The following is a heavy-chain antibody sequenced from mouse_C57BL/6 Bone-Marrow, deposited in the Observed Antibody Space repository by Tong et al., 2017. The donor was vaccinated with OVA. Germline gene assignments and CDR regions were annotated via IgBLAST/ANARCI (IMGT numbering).Heavy chain of an antibody. V-gene: IGHV1-19*01. CDR2: INPYNGGT. CDR3: ARELLLGAMDY. Sequence: EVQLQESGPVLVKPGASVKMSCKASGYTFTDYYMNWVKQSHGKSLEWIGVINPYNGGTSYNQKFKGKATLTVDKSSSTAYMELNSLTSEDSAVYYCARELLLGAMDYWGQGTSVTVSS. D-gene: IGHD2-12*01. CDR1: GYTFTDYY. J-gene: IGHJ4*01.